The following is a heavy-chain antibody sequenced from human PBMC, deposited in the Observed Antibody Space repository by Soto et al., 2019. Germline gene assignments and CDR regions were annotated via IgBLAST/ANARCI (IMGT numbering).Heavy chain of an antibody. Sequence: EVQLVESGGGLVQPGGSLRLSCAASGFTFSNYGMNWVRQAPGKGLAWVSYISSSISTKQYADSVKGRFTISRDKAKNSLFLQLNSLRDADAAVYYGTRGGAARPDDWGKGTLVTVSS. J-gene: IGHJ1*01. D-gene: IGHD6-6*01. CDR3: TRGGAARPDD. CDR2: ISSSISTK. V-gene: IGHV3-48*02. CDR1: GFTFSNYG.